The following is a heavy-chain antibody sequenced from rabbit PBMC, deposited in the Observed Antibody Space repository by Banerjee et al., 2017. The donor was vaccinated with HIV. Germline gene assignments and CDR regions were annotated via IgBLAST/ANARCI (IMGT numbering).Heavy chain of an antibody. V-gene: IGHV1S45*01. CDR2: INNNSGNS. Sequence: QEQMEESGGEVVKTEGSLKITCTASGFYLSNKYVMCWVHQAPGKGLEWIACINNNSGNSFYTSWAKGRFTISKTSSTTVTLQMTNLTAADTATYFCARDSSTGYWNFRLWGPGTLVTVS. D-gene: IGHD1-1*01. CDR3: ARDSSTGYWNFRL. CDR1: GFYLSNKYV. J-gene: IGHJ4*01.